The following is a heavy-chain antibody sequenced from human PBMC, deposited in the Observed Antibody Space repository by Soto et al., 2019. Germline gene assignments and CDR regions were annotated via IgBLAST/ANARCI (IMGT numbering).Heavy chain of an antibody. D-gene: IGHD6-13*01. CDR3: AKENGYSSSWFEFDY. Sequence: GSLRLSCAASGFTFGSYAMSWVREAPGKGLEWVSAISGSGGSTYYADSVKGRFTISRDNSKNTLYLQMNSLRAEDTAVYYCAKENGYSSSWFEFDYWGQGTLVTVSS. V-gene: IGHV3-23*01. CDR2: ISGSGGST. CDR1: GFTFGSYA. J-gene: IGHJ4*02.